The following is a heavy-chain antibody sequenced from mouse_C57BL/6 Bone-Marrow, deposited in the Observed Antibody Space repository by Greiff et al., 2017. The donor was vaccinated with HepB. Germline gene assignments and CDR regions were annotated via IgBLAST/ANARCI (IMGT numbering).Heavy chain of an antibody. Sequence: EVQLQQSGAELVRPGASVKLSCTASGFNIKDYYMHWVKQRPEQGLEWIGRIDPEDGDTEYAPKFQGKATMTADTSSNTAYLQLSSLTSEDTAVYYCTRITTVVATFWYFDGWGTGTTVTVAS. CDR1: GFNIKDYY. CDR2: IDPEDGDT. D-gene: IGHD1-1*01. V-gene: IGHV14-1*01. CDR3: TRITTVVATFWYFDG. J-gene: IGHJ1*03.